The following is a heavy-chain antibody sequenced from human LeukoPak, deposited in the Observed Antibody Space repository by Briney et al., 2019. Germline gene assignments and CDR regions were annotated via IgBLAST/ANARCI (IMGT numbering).Heavy chain of an antibody. Sequence: GGSLRLSCAASGFTFSSYAMSWVRQAPGKGLEWVSAISGSGGSTYYADSVKGRFTISRDNSKNTLYLQMNSLRAEDTAVYYCAKDWRRWELSPGLYYWGQGTLVTVSS. D-gene: IGHD1-26*01. CDR3: AKDWRRWELSPGLYY. V-gene: IGHV3-23*01. J-gene: IGHJ4*02. CDR1: GFTFSSYA. CDR2: ISGSGGST.